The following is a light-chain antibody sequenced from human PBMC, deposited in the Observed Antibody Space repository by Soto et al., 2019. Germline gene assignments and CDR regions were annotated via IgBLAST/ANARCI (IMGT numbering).Light chain of an antibody. CDR2: RND. V-gene: IGLV1-44*01. CDR3: STWDDSLNGPV. Sequence: QSVLTKSPSASGTPGQRVTISCSGGSSNIRPNAVNWYQHLPGTAPKLLIYRNDQRPSGVPDRFSGTKSDTSASLAINGLQSEDEADYYCSTWDDSLNGPVFGGGTKLTVL. J-gene: IGLJ2*01. CDR1: SSNIRPNA.